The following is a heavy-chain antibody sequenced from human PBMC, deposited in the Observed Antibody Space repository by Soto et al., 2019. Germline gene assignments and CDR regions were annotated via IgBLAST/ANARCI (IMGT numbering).Heavy chain of an antibody. CDR1: GGTFSSYA. Sequence: QVQLVQSGAEVKKPGSSVKVSCKASGGTFSSYAISWVRQAPGQGLEWMGGIIPIFGTANYAQKFQGRVTLTADESTSTAYMELRSLRSEDTAVYYCAREAGDIVVVVAAKGWFDPWGQGTLVTVSS. J-gene: IGHJ5*02. D-gene: IGHD2-15*01. V-gene: IGHV1-69*01. CDR2: IIPIFGTA. CDR3: AREAGDIVVVVAAKGWFDP.